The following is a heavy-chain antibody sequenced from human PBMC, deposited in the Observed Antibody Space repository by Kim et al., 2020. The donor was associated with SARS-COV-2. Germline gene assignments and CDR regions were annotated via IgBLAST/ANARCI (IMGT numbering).Heavy chain of an antibody. CDR2: LSVYNGNT. CDR1: GYTFISYG. Sequence: ASVKVSCKASGYTFISYGINWVRQAPGQGLEWMGWLSVYNGNTNYVQKLQGRVTMTTDTSTSTAYMELRSLRSDDTAVYYCARDRSMVRGQDAFDIWGQGTKVTVSS. V-gene: IGHV1-18*01. CDR3: ARDRSMVRGQDAFDI. D-gene: IGHD3-10*01. J-gene: IGHJ3*02.